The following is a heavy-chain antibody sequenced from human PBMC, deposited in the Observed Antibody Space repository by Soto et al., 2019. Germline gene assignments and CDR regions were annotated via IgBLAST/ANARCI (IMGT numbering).Heavy chain of an antibody. CDR3: ARLEGLATISYYFDF. J-gene: IGHJ4*02. CDR1: GGSTSSYH. Sequence: SETLTLTCPVSGGSTSSYHWSWIRQPPGKGLEWIGGIYYSGTTYYNPSLQTRVTISLDKSKSQFSLKLNSVTAADSAVYFCARLEGLATISYYFDFWGPGALVAVSS. V-gene: IGHV4-59*08. D-gene: IGHD3-9*01. CDR2: IYYSGTT.